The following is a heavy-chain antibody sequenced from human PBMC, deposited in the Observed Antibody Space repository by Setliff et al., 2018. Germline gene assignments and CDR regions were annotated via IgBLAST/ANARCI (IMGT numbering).Heavy chain of an antibody. D-gene: IGHD1-26*01. V-gene: IGHV3-21*06. Sequence: GGSLRLSCAASGFTFSSYNMHWVRQAPGKGLEWVSSISRSSDEIHYSDSVKGRFSISRDNAKNSLYLQLSSLRPEDTAIYYCVRGTLLYYQWFDSWGQGTLVTVSS. J-gene: IGHJ5*01. CDR1: GFTFSSYN. CDR3: VRGTLLYYQWFDS. CDR2: ISRSSDEI.